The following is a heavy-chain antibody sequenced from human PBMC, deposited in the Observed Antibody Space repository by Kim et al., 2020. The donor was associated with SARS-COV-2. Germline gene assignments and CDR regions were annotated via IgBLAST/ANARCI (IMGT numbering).Heavy chain of an antibody. D-gene: IGHD6-13*01. Sequence: KYYADSVKGRFTISRDKSKNTLYLQMNSLRAEDTAVYYCAKEGIAAAFDYWGQGTLVTVSS. CDR2: K. CDR3: AKEGIAAAFDY. V-gene: IGHV3-30*02. J-gene: IGHJ4*02.